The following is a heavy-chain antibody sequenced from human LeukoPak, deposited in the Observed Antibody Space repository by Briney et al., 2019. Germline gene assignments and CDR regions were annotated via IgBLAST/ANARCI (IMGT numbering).Heavy chain of an antibody. CDR3: AREHIVVVPAAIPHSYYMDV. V-gene: IGHV3-33*01. J-gene: IGHJ6*03. Sequence: PGGSLRLSCAASGFTFSSYGMHWVRQAPGKGLEWVAVIWYDRSNKYYADSVKGRFTISRDNSKNTLYLQMNSLRAEDTAVYYCAREHIVVVPAAIPHSYYMDVWGKGTTVTVSS. D-gene: IGHD2-2*02. CDR1: GFTFSSYG. CDR2: IWYDRSNK.